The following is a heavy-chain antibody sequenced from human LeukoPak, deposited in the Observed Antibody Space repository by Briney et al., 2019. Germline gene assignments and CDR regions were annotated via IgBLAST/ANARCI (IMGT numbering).Heavy chain of an antibody. Sequence: GGPLRLSCAASGFIVNSNYMSWVRQAPGKGLEWVSIIYSGGSTYYADSVKGRFTISRDNSKNTVYLQMNSLRAEDTAVYYCAKYSGSYLFDYWGQGTLVTVSS. J-gene: IGHJ4*02. CDR1: GFIVNSNY. D-gene: IGHD1-26*01. V-gene: IGHV3-53*01. CDR3: AKYSGSYLFDY. CDR2: IYSGGST.